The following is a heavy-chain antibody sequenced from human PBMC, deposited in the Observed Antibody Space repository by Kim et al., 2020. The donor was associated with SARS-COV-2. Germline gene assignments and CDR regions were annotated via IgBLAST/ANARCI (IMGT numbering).Heavy chain of an antibody. J-gene: IGHJ5*02. Sequence: SETLSLTCTVSGGSISGYYWSWIRQPPGKGLEWIGYIYYSGSTNYNPALKSRVTISVDTSKNQFSLKLSSVTAADTAVYYCARAEWEVLLGSLKWFDPWGQGTLVTVSS. D-gene: IGHD1-26*01. CDR1: GGSISGYY. CDR3: ARAEWEVLLGSLKWFDP. CDR2: IYYSGST. V-gene: IGHV4-59*01.